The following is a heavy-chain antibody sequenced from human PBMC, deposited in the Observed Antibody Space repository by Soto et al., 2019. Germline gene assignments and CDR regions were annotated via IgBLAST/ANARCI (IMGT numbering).Heavy chain of an antibody. CDR3: VSPEGYYDSSGYTLDY. D-gene: IGHD3-22*01. V-gene: IGHV4-39*01. CDR2: MFYSGNT. J-gene: IGHJ4*02. CDR1: GDSISSSTYY. Sequence: SETLSLTCTVSGDSISSSTYYWGWIRQPPGKGLERIGSMFYSGNTYYNPSLKSRVTLSIDTSKIQFSLKLNSVTAADTAVYYCVSPEGYYDSSGYTLDYWGQGTLVTVSS.